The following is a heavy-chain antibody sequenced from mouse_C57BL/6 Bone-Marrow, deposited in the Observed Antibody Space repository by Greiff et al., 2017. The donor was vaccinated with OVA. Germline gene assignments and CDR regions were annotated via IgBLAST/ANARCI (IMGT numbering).Heavy chain of an antibody. D-gene: IGHD1-1*01. Sequence: QVQLQQPGAELVMPGASVKLSCKASGYTFTSYWMHWVKQRPGQGLEWIGEIDPSDSYTNYNQKFKGKSTLTVDKSSSTAYMQLSILTSEDSAVYYCAREYYGSSYYFDYWGQGTTLTVSS. CDR2: IDPSDSYT. CDR1: GYTFTSYW. J-gene: IGHJ2*01. CDR3: AREYYGSSYYFDY. V-gene: IGHV1-69*01.